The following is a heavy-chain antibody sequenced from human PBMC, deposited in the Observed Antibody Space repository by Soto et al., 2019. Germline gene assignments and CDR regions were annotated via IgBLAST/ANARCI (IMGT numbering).Heavy chain of an antibody. J-gene: IGHJ4*02. D-gene: IGHD1-26*01. Sequence: HPGGSLRLSCAASGFTFSDYAMSWVRQAPGKGLEWVSTIRGSDGTTYYADSVKGRFTISRDNSKNTLYLQMNSLRAEDTAIYYCARKGGTFYGPFDYWGQGTLVTVS. CDR1: GFTFSDYA. CDR2: IRGSDGTT. CDR3: ARKGGTFYGPFDY. V-gene: IGHV3-23*01.